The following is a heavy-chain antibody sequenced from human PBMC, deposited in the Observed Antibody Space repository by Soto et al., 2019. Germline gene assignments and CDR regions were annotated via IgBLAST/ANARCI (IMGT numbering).Heavy chain of an antibody. V-gene: IGHV1-69*13. Sequence: GASVKVSCKASGGTFSSYAISWVRQAPGQGLEWMGGIIPIFGTANYAQKFQGRVTITADESTSTAYMELSSLRSEDTAVYYCARNIVVVPAAPGWFDYWGQGTLVTVSS. CDR2: IIPIFGTA. J-gene: IGHJ5*01. D-gene: IGHD2-2*01. CDR3: ARNIVVVPAAPGWFDY. CDR1: GGTFSSYA.